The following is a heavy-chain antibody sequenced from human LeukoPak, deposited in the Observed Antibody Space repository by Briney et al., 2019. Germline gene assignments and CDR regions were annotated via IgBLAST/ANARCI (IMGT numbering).Heavy chain of an antibody. CDR1: GFTFSSDW. Sequence: GGSLRLSCAASGFTFSSDWMNWVRQAPGKGLEWVGRIKSKTDGETTDYAAPVKGRFTISRDDSKNTLYLQMNSLKTEDTAVYYCTTDSFLNYYGSGSYYNVVYWGQGTLVTVSS. CDR3: TTDSFLNYYGSGSYYNVVY. CDR2: IKSKTDGETT. J-gene: IGHJ4*02. D-gene: IGHD3-10*01. V-gene: IGHV3-15*07.